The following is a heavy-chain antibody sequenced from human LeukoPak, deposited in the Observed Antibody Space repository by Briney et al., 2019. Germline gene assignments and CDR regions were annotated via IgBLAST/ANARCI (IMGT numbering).Heavy chain of an antibody. CDR3: ARDNSADSSGWSEYFDY. D-gene: IGHD6-19*01. CDR1: GGSISSYY. J-gene: IGHJ4*02. CDR2: IYDSGST. V-gene: IGHV4-59*12. Sequence: PSETLSLTCTVSGGSISSYYWNWIRQPPGKGLEWIGYIYDSGSTDYNPSLKSRVTISVDRSKNQFSLKLSSVTAADTAVYYCARDNSADSSGWSEYFDYWGQGTLVTVSS.